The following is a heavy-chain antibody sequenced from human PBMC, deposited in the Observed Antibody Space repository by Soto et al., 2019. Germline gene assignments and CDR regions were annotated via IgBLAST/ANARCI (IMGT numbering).Heavy chain of an antibody. D-gene: IGHD3-10*01. Sequence: PSETLSLTCTVSGGSISSSSYYLGWIRQPPGKGLEWIGSIYYSGSTNYNPSLKSRLTTSVDTSKNQFSLKLRSVTAADTAVYYCARARYGSGSYRLHYYYGLDVWGQGTTVTVSS. J-gene: IGHJ6*02. CDR3: ARARYGSGSYRLHYYYGLDV. V-gene: IGHV4-39*07. CDR1: GGSISSSSYY. CDR2: IYYSGST.